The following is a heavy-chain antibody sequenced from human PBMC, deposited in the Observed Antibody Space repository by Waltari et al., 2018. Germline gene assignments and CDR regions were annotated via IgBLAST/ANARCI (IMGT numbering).Heavy chain of an antibody. CDR2: IYYSGTT. Sequence: QLQLQESGPGLVKPSETLSLTCTVSGGSISSSSYYWGWIRQPPGKGLEWIGSIYYSGTTYYDPALKGRVTISVDTSKNQFSLKLSSVTAADTAVYYCARIGRPRNWFDPWGQGTLVTVSS. CDR3: ARIGRPRNWFDP. CDR1: GGSISSSSYY. V-gene: IGHV4-39*07. J-gene: IGHJ5*02.